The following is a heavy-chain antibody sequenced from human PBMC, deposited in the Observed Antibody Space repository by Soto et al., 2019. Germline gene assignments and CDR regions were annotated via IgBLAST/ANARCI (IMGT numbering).Heavy chain of an antibody. J-gene: IGHJ4*02. D-gene: IGHD6-19*01. CDR1: GYTFTSYG. CDR2: ISAYNGNT. V-gene: IGHV1-18*01. CDR3: AREAYSSGWLSNYFDY. Sequence: QVQLVQSGAEVKKPGASVKVACKASGYTFTSYGSSWVRQAPGQGLEWMGWISAYNGNTNYARKLQGRVTMTTDTDTRTAYMELRSLRSDDTAVYYCAREAYSSGWLSNYFDYWGQGTLVTVSS.